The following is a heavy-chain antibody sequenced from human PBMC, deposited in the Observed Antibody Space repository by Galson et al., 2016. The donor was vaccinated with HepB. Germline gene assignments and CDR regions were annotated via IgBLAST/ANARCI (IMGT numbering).Heavy chain of an antibody. CDR2: ISGFGGST. Sequence: SLRLSCAASGFTLSNYAMNWVRQAPGEGLEWVSAISGFGGSTYYSDSVKGRFTISRDYAKNSLYLQMNNLSVGDTAIYHCAQEVGWLRFAFGSWGQGTLVTVSS. CDR1: GFTLSNYA. V-gene: IGHV3-23*01. J-gene: IGHJ5*01. D-gene: IGHD5-12*01. CDR3: AQEVGWLRFAFGS.